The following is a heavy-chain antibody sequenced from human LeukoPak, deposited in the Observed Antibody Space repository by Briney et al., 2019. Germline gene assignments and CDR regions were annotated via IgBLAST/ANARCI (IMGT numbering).Heavy chain of an antibody. CDR1: GYTFTSNY. D-gene: IGHD3-16*01. CDR2: ISPSGGST. J-gene: IGHJ3*02. CDR3: ARPGRRGSHLEAFDI. Sequence: ASVKVSCKAFGYTFTSNYMHWVRQAPGQGPEWMGVISPSGGSTTYAQKFQGRVTLTRDMSTSTVYMELSSLRSEDTAVYYCARPGRRGSHLEAFDIWGQGTMVTVSS. V-gene: IGHV1-46*01.